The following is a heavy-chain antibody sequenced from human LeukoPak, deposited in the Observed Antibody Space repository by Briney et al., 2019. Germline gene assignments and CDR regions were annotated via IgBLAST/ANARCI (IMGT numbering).Heavy chain of an antibody. CDR2: IYYSGST. D-gene: IGHD5/OR15-5a*01. CDR1: GGSFSGYY. V-gene: IGHV4-59*08. J-gene: IGHJ4*02. CDR3: ARHSSTHAFDY. Sequence: SETLSLTCAVYGGSFSGYYWSWIRQPPGKGLEWIGYIYYSGSTNYNPSLKSRVTISVDTSKNQFSLKLSSVTAADMAVYYCARHSSTHAFDYWGQGTLVTVSS.